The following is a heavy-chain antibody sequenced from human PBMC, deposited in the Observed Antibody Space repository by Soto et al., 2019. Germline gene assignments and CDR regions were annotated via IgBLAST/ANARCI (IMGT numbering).Heavy chain of an antibody. J-gene: IGHJ4*02. D-gene: IGHD4-17*01. CDR2: IYHSGST. CDR3: ASSQTTVTSYDY. Sequence: SETLSLTCAVSGGSISSCGYSWSWIRQPPGKGLEWIGYIYHSGSTYYNPSLKSRVTISVDRSKNQFSLKLSSVTAADTAVYYCASSQTTVTSYDYWGQGTLVTVSS. CDR1: GGSISSCGYS. V-gene: IGHV4-30-2*01.